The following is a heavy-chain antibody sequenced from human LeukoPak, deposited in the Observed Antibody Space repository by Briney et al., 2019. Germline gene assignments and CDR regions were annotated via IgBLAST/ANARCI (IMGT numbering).Heavy chain of an antibody. CDR1: GFTFDDSA. D-gene: IGHD7-27*01. Sequence: PGGSLRLSCAASGFTFDDSAMHWVRQAPGKGLEWVSLISGDGSSAYYADSVKGRFTISRDNAKNSLYLQMNSLRAEDTAIYYCARVRTGVYPGFDIWGQGTVVTVSS. J-gene: IGHJ3*02. V-gene: IGHV3-43*02. CDR2: ISGDGSSA. CDR3: ARVRTGVYPGFDI.